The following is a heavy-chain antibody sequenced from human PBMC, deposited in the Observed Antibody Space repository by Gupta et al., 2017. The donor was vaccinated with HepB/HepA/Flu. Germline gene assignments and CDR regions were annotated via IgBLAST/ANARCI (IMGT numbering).Heavy chain of an antibody. Sequence: QLQLQESGPGLVKPSETLSLTCIVSGGSITSTNYFWGWIRQPPGKGLEWIATMYPSGTTRYNPSLKNRLTISVDTSKNQFSLSLTSVTAEDSAVDYCERPFGSVWGRGTLVTVSS. CDR1: GGSITSTNYF. J-gene: IGHJ4*01. V-gene: IGHV4-39*01. CDR2: MYPSGTT. CDR3: ERPFGSV. D-gene: IGHD3-16*01.